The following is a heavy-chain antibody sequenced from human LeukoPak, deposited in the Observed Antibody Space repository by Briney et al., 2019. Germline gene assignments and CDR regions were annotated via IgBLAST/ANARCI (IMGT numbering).Heavy chain of an antibody. CDR1: GFTFSSYA. D-gene: IGHD2-15*01. J-gene: IGHJ1*01. CDR3: AKEGYCSGGSCYGEYFQH. V-gene: IGHV3-23*01. Sequence: GWSLRLSCAASGFTFSSYAMSWVRQAPGKGLEWVSAISGSGGSTYYADSVKGRFTISRDNSKNTLYLQMNSLRAEDTAVYYCAKEGYCSGGSCYGEYFQHWGQGTLVTVSS. CDR2: ISGSGGST.